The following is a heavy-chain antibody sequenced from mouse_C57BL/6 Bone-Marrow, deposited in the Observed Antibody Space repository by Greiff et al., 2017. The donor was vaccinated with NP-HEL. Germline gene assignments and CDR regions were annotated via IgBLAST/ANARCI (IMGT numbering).Heavy chain of an antibody. D-gene: IGHD2-1*01. CDR3: ARWYYGNYVWFAY. V-gene: IGHV1-81*01. J-gene: IGHJ3*01. CDR1: GYTFTSYG. CDR2: IYPSGGNT. Sequence: QVQLQQSGAELVRPGASVKLSCKASGYTFTSYGMSWVKQRPGQGLEWIGEIYPSGGNTYYNEKFKGKATLTADKSSSTAYMKLRSLTSEDSAVYVCARWYYGNYVWFAYWGQGTLVTVSA.